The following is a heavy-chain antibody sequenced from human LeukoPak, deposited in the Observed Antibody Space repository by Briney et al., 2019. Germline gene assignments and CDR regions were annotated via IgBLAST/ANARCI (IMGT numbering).Heavy chain of an antibody. CDR1: GGSFSGYY. V-gene: IGHV4-34*01. CDR3: ARSYGDYAPYYYYYYMDV. Sequence: SETLSLTCAVYGGSFSGYYWSWIRQPPGKGLEWIGGINHSGSTNYNPSLKSRVTISVDTSKNQFSLKLSSVTAADTAVYYCARSYGDYAPYYYYYYMDVWGKGTTVTVSS. CDR2: INHSGST. J-gene: IGHJ6*03. D-gene: IGHD4-17*01.